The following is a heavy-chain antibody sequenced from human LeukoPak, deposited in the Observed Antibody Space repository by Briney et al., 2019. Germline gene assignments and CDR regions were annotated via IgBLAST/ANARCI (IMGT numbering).Heavy chain of an antibody. Sequence: PGGSLRLSCAASGFNFSSYWMHWVRQAPGKRLVWVSRINSDGSSTSYADSMKGRFTISRDNAKNTLYLQMNSLRVEDTAVYYCARGGAAMAYYWGQGTLVTVSS. CDR1: GFNFSSYW. CDR2: INSDGSST. D-gene: IGHD5-18*01. V-gene: IGHV3-74*01. J-gene: IGHJ4*02. CDR3: ARGGAAMAYY.